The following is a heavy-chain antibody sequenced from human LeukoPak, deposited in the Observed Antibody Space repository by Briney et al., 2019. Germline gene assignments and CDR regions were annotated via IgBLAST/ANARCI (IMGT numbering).Heavy chain of an antibody. CDR3: ARDLAGGGYDY. V-gene: IGHV4-39*07. CDR1: GGSISSSSYY. D-gene: IGHD2-15*01. CDR2: IYYSGST. Sequence: SETLSLTCTVSGGSISSSSYYWGWIRQPPGKGLEWIGSIYYSGSTYYNPSLKSRVTISVDTSKNQFSLKLSSVTAADTAVYYCARDLAGGGYDYWGQGTLVTVSS. J-gene: IGHJ4*02.